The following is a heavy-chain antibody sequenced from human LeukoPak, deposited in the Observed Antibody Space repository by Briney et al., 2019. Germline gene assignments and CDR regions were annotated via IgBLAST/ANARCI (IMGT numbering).Heavy chain of an antibody. V-gene: IGHV3-23*01. CDR1: GFTFSNYA. CDR2: LSAGGGST. Sequence: GGSLRLSCAASGFTFSNYAMNWVRQAPGKGLEWVSGLSAGGGSTYYADSVKGRVIISRDNTENTLYLEMNSLRAEDTAVYYCARDLAFGWSGFQHWGQGTLVTVSS. CDR3: ARDLAFGWSGFQH. D-gene: IGHD6-19*01. J-gene: IGHJ1*01.